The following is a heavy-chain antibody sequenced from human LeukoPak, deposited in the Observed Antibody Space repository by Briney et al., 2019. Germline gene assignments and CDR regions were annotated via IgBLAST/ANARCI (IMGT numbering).Heavy chain of an antibody. V-gene: IGHV4-34*01. D-gene: IGHD4-17*01. J-gene: IGHJ4*02. CDR2: INHSGST. CDR1: GESFSGYY. CDR3: ARSRQYGDYVTRRPHLDY. Sequence: KPSETLSLTCAVYGESFSGYYWSWIRQPPGKGLEWIGEINHSGSTNYNPSLKSRVTISVDTSKNQFSLKLSSVTAADTAVYYCARSRQYGDYVTRRPHLDYWGQGTLVTVSS.